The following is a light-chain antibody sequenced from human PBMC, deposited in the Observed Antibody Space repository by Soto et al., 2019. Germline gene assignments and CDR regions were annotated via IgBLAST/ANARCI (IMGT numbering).Light chain of an antibody. V-gene: IGKV3-20*01. Sequence: EIVLTQSPGTLSVSPGERATLSCRASQSVSSSYLAWYQHKPGQAPRLLISGTSRRATGIPDRISGSGSGTDFPLTINRLEPEDFAVYSCQQYGHSLWTGGPGTKVEIK. CDR2: GTS. CDR3: QQYGHSLWT. CDR1: QSVSSSY. J-gene: IGKJ1*01.